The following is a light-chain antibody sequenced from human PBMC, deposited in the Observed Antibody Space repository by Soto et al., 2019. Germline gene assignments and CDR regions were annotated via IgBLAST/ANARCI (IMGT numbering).Light chain of an antibody. Sequence: DIQMTQSPSTLSTSVGDRDTITCRASQSISHLLASYQQKPGKAPKLLIYDASTLESGVPSRFSGSGSETEFTLTISTLQPDDFATYYCQQYNSSPPWTFGQGTKVEIK. CDR1: QSISHL. CDR3: QQYNSSPPWT. CDR2: DAS. V-gene: IGKV1-5*01. J-gene: IGKJ1*01.